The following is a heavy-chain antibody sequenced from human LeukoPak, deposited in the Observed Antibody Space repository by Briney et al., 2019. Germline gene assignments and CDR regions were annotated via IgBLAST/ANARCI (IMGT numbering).Heavy chain of an antibody. V-gene: IGHV3-48*02. CDR1: GFTFSSYS. D-gene: IGHD3-10*01. CDR3: ARDNRAVRAPGRFDP. J-gene: IGHJ5*02. CDR2: ITSSSGAV. Sequence: GGSLRLSCAASGFTFSSYSMNWVRQAPGKGLEWVSYITSSSGAVYYADSVKGRFTISRDNGKNSLYLQMNSLRDEDTAVYYCARDNRAVRAPGRFDPWGQGTLVTV.